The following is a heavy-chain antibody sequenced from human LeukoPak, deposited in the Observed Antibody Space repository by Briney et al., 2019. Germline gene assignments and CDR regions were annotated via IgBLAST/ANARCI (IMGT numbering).Heavy chain of an antibody. Sequence: SETLSLTCTVSGGSISSSSYYWGWIRQPPGKGLEWIGSIYYSGSTYYNPSLKSRVTISVDTSKNQFSLNLSAVTAADTAVYYCARLYYDSSGYYQICYFDYWGQGTLVTVSS. J-gene: IGHJ4*02. CDR2: IYYSGST. D-gene: IGHD3-22*01. CDR1: GGSISSSSYY. CDR3: ARLYYDSSGYYQICYFDY. V-gene: IGHV4-39*01.